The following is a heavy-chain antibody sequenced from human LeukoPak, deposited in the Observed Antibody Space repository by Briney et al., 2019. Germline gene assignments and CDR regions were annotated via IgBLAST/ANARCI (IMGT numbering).Heavy chain of an antibody. Sequence: GGSLRLSCAASGFTFSSYAMSWVRQAPGKGLEWVSAISGSGGSTYYADSVKGRFTISRDKSKNTLYLQMNSLRAEDTAVYYCAKLSYGSGSFPWGQGTLVTVSS. V-gene: IGHV3-23*01. CDR2: ISGSGGST. J-gene: IGHJ5*02. D-gene: IGHD3-10*01. CDR3: AKLSYGSGSFP. CDR1: GFTFSSYA.